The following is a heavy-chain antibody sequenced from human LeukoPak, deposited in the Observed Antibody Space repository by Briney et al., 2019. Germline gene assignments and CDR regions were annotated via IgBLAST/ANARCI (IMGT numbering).Heavy chain of an antibody. CDR3: ARGLRNYPLKRDWFDP. CDR1: GGSFRGYY. J-gene: IGHJ5*02. V-gene: IGHV4-34*01. CDR2: INHSGST. D-gene: IGHD1-14*01. Sequence: SETLSLACAVYGGSFRGYYWSWIRQPPGKGLEWIGEINHSGSTNYNPSLKSRVTISVDTSKNQFSLKLSSVTAADTAVYYCARGLRNYPLKRDWFDPWGQGALVTVSS.